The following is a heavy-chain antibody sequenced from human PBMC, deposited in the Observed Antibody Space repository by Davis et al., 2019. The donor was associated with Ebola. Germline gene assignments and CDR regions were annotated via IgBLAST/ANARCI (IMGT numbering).Heavy chain of an antibody. D-gene: IGHD3-10*01. V-gene: IGHV3-23*01. CDR1: GFTFSSYA. J-gene: IGHJ4*02. Sequence: PGGSLRLSCAASGFTFSSYAMSWVRQAPGKGLEWVSAISGSSGTTYYADSVKGRFTISRDNSKNTLYLQMNSLRAEDTALYYCAKDRGAWRSMVRDHDDWGQGTLVTVSS. CDR3: AKDRGAWRSMVRDHDD. CDR2: ISGSSGTT.